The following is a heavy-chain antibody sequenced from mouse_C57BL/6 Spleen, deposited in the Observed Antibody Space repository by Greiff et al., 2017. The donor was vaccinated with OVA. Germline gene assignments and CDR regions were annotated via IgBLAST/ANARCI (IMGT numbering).Heavy chain of an antibody. J-gene: IGHJ2*01. D-gene: IGHD1-1*01. V-gene: IGHV1-81*01. CDR2: IYPRSGNT. CDR1: GYTFTSYG. CDR3: ARGSITTSYFDY. Sequence: QVQLQQSGAELARPGASVKLSCKASGYTFTSYGISWVKQRTGQGLEWIGEIYPRSGNTYYNEKFKGKATLTADKASSTAYMELRSLTSEDSAVYFCARGSITTSYFDYWGQGTTLTVSA.